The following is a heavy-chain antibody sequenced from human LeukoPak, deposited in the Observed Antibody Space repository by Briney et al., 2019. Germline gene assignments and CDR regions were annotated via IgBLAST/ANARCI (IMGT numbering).Heavy chain of an antibody. CDR1: GYTFTSNY. Sequence: ASVKVSCKAFGYTFTSNYMHRVRQAPGQGPEWMGVISPSGGSTTYAQKFQGRVTMTRDMSTSTVYMELSSLRSEDTAVYYCARDSGGYYGSGSYYHYYYYYMDVWGKGTTVTVSS. CDR2: ISPSGGST. CDR3: ARDSGGYYGSGSYYHYYYYYMDV. J-gene: IGHJ6*03. D-gene: IGHD3-10*01. V-gene: IGHV1-46*01.